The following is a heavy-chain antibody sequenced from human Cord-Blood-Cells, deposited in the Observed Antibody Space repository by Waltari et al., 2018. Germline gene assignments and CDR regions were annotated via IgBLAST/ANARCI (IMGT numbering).Heavy chain of an antibody. Sequence: EVQLVAYGGGLVQPGRSMGICCAASGFPFDDYGMQWVGQAPRKGLEWVSGISGNSGSIGYADSVKGRFTISRDNAKNSLYLQMNSLRAEDTALYYCAKDIAPTGTTSNYFDYWGQGTLVTVSS. D-gene: IGHD1-1*01. V-gene: IGHV3-9*01. J-gene: IGHJ4*02. CDR3: AKDIAPTGTTSNYFDY. CDR1: GFPFDDYG. CDR2: ISGNSGSI.